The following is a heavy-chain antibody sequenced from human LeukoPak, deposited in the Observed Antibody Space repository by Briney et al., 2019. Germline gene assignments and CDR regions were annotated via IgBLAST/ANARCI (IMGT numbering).Heavy chain of an antibody. Sequence: PSQTLSLTCTVSGGSISSYYWSWIRQPAGKGLEWIGRIYTSGSTNYNPSLKSRVTMSVDTSKNQFSLKLSSVTAADTAVYYCARVGHRKAAAGVFDQWGQGTLVTVSS. J-gene: IGHJ5*02. V-gene: IGHV4-4*07. CDR2: IYTSGST. CDR3: ARVGHRKAAAGVFDQ. CDR1: GGSISSYY. D-gene: IGHD6-13*01.